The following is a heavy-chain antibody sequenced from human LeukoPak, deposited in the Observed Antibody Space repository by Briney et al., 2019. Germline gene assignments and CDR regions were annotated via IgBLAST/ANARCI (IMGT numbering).Heavy chain of an antibody. CDR1: GASISNYY. V-gene: IGHV4-59*12. D-gene: IGHD6-13*01. CDR3: ASHRSIAAAGTTPDY. Sequence: SETLSLTCTVSGASISNYYWSWIRQSPGKGLEWIGYMLYSGSTNQNPSLRSRVTISVDKSKNQFSLKLSSVTAADTAVYYCASHRSIAAAGTTPDYWGQGTLVTVSS. J-gene: IGHJ4*02. CDR2: MLYSGST.